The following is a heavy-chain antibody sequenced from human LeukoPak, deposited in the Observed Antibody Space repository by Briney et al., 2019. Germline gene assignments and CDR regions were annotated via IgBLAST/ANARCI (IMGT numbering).Heavy chain of an antibody. CDR1: GFTFRNYG. CDR2: IWFDGSNR. J-gene: IGHJ4*02. Sequence: GGSLRLSREASGFTFRNYGMHWVRQAPGKGLDWVGVIWFDGSNRYYADSVKGRFTISRDNSKNTLYLQVNSVRAEDTAVYYCAGDTSGYYDYWGQGALVTVSS. D-gene: IGHD2-15*01. V-gene: IGHV3-33*01. CDR3: AGDTSGYYDY.